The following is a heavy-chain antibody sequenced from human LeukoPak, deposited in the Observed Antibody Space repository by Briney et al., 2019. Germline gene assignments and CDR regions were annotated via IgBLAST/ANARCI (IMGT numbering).Heavy chain of an antibody. CDR2: IYHSGST. CDR3: ARMDGITMVRGVIIPPGFDY. CDR1: GYSISSGYY. J-gene: IGHJ4*02. D-gene: IGHD3-10*01. V-gene: IGHV4-38-2*02. Sequence: SQTLSLTCTVSGYSISSGYYWGWIRQPPGKGLEWIGSIYHSGSTYYNPSLKSRVTISVDTSKNQFSLKLSSVTAADTAVYYCARMDGITMVRGVIIPPGFDYWGQGTLVTVSS.